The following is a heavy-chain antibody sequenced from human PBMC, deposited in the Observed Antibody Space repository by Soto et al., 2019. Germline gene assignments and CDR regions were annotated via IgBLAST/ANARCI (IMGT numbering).Heavy chain of an antibody. J-gene: IGHJ5*02. CDR1: EFTFSSYG. D-gene: IGHD3-16*01. CDR3: ARTAGYHSVWGSSGLDP. Sequence: GVSLRLFCAGSEFTFSSYGMHWVRQAPGKGLEWVTVISYDGSDKYYGDAVKGRSTISRDDSKTTLDLQMNSLREEDTAVYYCARTAGYHSVWGSSGLDPWRQRTLVTVS. V-gene: IGHV3-30*03. CDR2: ISYDGSDK.